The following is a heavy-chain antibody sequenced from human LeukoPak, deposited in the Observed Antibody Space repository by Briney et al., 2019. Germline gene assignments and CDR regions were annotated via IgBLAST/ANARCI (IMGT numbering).Heavy chain of an antibody. Sequence: SQTLSLTSTVSAGSTTSYYWTWIRQPPGAGLEWIGYIYHTGSTNYNPSLKSRVTLSVDTSNNEVSLKLRSVTAADTAVYYCARVGVEVELATFDYWGRGTLVAVSS. D-gene: IGHD5-24*01. J-gene: IGHJ4*02. CDR2: IYHTGST. CDR1: AGSTTSYY. CDR3: ARVGVEVELATFDY. V-gene: IGHV4-59*01.